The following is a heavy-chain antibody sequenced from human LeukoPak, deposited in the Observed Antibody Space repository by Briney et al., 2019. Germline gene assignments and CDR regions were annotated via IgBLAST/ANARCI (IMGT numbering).Heavy chain of an antibody. V-gene: IGHV3-64D*06. CDR2: ITGSGTGGNI. J-gene: IGHJ4*02. Sequence: QPGGSLRLSCSASGFVFSFYTMYWVRQAPGKGPEYVSTITGSGTGGNIYYADSVKGRFTISRDDSKSILFLEMNGLRSEDTAVYYCVKDFGRVRGTPDSWGQGTLVTVSS. CDR1: GFVFSFYT. D-gene: IGHD3-16*01. CDR3: VKDFGRVRGTPDS.